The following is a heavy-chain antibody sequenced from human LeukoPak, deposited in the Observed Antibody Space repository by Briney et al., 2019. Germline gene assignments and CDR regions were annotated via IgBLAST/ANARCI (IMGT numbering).Heavy chain of an antibody. V-gene: IGHV4-34*01. Sequence: SETLSLTCAVYGGSFSGYYWSWIRQPPGKGLEWIGEINHSGSTNDNPSLKSRVTISVDTSKTQFSLKLSSVPAADTAVYYCASGVVVDTWGQGTLVTVSS. CDR2: INHSGST. D-gene: IGHD2-15*01. J-gene: IGHJ5*02. CDR3: ASGVVVDT. CDR1: GGSFSGYY.